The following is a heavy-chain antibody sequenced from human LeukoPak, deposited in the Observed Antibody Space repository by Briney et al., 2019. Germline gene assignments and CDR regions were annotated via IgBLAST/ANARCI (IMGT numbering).Heavy chain of an antibody. Sequence: ASVKVSCKASGYTFTSYYMHWVRQAPGQGLEWMGIINPSGGSTSYAQKFQGRVTMTRDTSISTAYMELSRLRSDDTAVYYCARGRLGQLDDYWGQGTLVTVSS. CDR2: INPSGGST. D-gene: IGHD6-6*01. CDR1: GYTFTSYY. J-gene: IGHJ4*02. V-gene: IGHV1-46*01. CDR3: ARGRLGQLDDY.